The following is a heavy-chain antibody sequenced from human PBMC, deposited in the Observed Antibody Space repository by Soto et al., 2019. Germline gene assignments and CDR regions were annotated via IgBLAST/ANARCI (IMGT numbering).Heavy chain of an antibody. V-gene: IGHV4-39*01. J-gene: IGHJ6*02. Sequence: ETLSLTCTVSGGSISSSDYYWAWIRQPPGKGLEWIGSMLYSGLTYYNPSLKSRVTLSVDTSKNQFSVRLNSVTASDTAVYYCAPLSVSLSGPYGIHVWGQGTTVTVSS. CDR1: GGSISSSDYY. D-gene: IGHD2-15*01. CDR2: MLYSGLT. CDR3: APLSVSLSGPYGIHV.